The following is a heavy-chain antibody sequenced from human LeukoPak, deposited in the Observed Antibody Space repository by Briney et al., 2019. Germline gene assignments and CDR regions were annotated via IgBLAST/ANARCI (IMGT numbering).Heavy chain of an antibody. CDR2: ISYDGSNK. J-gene: IGHJ4*02. V-gene: IGHV3-30*04. CDR3: ARDSSPDY. D-gene: IGHD6-13*01. CDR1: GFTFSSYA. Sequence: GGSLRLSCAASGFTFSSYAMHWVRQAPGKGLEWVAVISYDGSNKYYADSVRGRFTISRDNAQNSLFLQMNSLRAEDTAVYYCARDSSPDYWGQGTLVTVSS.